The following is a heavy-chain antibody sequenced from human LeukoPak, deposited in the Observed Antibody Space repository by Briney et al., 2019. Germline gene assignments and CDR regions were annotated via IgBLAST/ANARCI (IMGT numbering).Heavy chain of an antibody. Sequence: ASVRASCKASGGTFSSYTFTWVRQAPGQGLEWMGLINPSGGSTTYAQKFQGRITMTRDMSTSTVYMELSSLRSDDTAMYYCARDGARGSAESWFDPWGQGTLVTVSS. CDR1: GGTFSSYT. D-gene: IGHD1-26*01. CDR3: ARDGARGSAESWFDP. V-gene: IGHV1-46*01. J-gene: IGHJ5*02. CDR2: INPSGGST.